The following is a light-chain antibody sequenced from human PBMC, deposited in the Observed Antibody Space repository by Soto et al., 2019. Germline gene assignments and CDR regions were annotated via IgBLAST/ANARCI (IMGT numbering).Light chain of an antibody. Sequence: EIVLTQSPGTLSLSPGERATLSCRASQSVSSSYLAWYQQKPGQAPRLLIYVASSRATGIPDRFSGSGSRTDFALTISRLETDEFAVYYCKRYGSSPRFTFGPGTTVDIK. CDR3: KRYGSSPRFT. V-gene: IGKV3-20*01. J-gene: IGKJ3*01. CDR2: VAS. CDR1: QSVSSSY.